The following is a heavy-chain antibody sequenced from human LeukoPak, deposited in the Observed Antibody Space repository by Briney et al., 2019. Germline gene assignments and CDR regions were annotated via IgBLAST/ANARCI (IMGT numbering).Heavy chain of an antibody. CDR1: GYTFTSYD. J-gene: IGHJ6*03. V-gene: IGHV1-8*01. CDR3: ARGGVAVAPDEDYYYMDV. Sequence: GASVKVSCKASGYTFTSYDINWVRQATGQGLEWMGWMNPNSGNTGYAQKFQGRVTMTRNTSISTAYMELSSLRSEDAAVYYCARGGVAVAPDEDYYYMDVWGKGTTVTISS. D-gene: IGHD6-19*01. CDR2: MNPNSGNT.